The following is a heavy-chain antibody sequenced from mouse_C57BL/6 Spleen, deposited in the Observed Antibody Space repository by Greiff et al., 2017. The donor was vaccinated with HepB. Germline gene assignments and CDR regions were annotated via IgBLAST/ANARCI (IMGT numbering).Heavy chain of an antibody. D-gene: IGHD1-1*01. CDR1: GYTFTDYN. V-gene: IGHV1-18*01. CDR3: ARLYYGSSPYYAMDY. Sequence: EVQLQQSGPELVKPGASVKIPCKASGYTFTDYNMDWVKQSHGKSLEWIGDINPNNGGTIYNQKFKGKATLTVDKSSSTAYMELRSLTSEDTAVYYCARLYYGSSPYYAMDYWGQGTSVTVSS. CDR2: INPNNGGT. J-gene: IGHJ4*01.